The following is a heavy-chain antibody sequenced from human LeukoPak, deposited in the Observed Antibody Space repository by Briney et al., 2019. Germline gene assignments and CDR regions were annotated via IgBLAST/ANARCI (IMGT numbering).Heavy chain of an antibody. Sequence: GGSLRLSCAASGFTFSSYAMSWVRQAPGKGLEWVSAISGSGGSTYYADSVKGRFTISRDNSKNTLYLQMNSLRAEDTAVYCCAKTVPEPATDYYYYGMDVWGQGTTVTVSS. CDR1: GFTFSSYA. V-gene: IGHV3-23*01. CDR2: ISGSGGST. CDR3: AKTVPEPATDYYYYGMDV. D-gene: IGHD1-14*01. J-gene: IGHJ6*02.